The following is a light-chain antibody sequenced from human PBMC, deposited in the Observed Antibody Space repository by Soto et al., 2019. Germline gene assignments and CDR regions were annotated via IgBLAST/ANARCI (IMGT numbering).Light chain of an antibody. CDR2: WAS. Sequence: DIVLTQSPDSLAVSLGERATINCKSSQSVLYGPNNKNSLAWYQHKPGQPPKLLIYWASTRESGVPDRFSGSGSGTDFTLTIRSLQAEDVAVYYCQYRGTFGPGTKVHV. V-gene: IGKV4-1*01. CDR3: QYRGT. J-gene: IGKJ3*01. CDR1: QSVLYGPNNKNS.